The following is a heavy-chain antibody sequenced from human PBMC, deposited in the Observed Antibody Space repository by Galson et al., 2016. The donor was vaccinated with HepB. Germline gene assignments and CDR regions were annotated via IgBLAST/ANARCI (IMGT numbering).Heavy chain of an antibody. D-gene: IGHD4-17*01. CDR1: GFSISSFS. CDR2: ISGSSTYI. CDR3: ATDEDADYEGGLDV. J-gene: IGHJ6*02. Sequence: SLRLSCAASGFSISSFSMNWVRQAPGKGLEWVSSISGSSTYIHYTDSVKGRFTISRDNAKNSVFLQMNSLRVEETAIYYCATDEDADYEGGLDVWGQGTTVIVSS. V-gene: IGHV3-21*01.